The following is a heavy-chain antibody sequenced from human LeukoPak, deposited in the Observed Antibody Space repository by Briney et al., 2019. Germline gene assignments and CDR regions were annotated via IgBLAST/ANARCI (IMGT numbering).Heavy chain of an antibody. CDR3: ARVRWDTVMGFDY. J-gene: IGHJ4*02. CDR2: INSDGSST. D-gene: IGHD5-18*01. V-gene: IGHV3-74*01. CDR1: GFTSSNYW. Sequence: GGSLRLSCAASGFTSSNYWMYWVCQAPGQGLVWVSHINSDGSSTTYADSVKGSFTISRDNDKNTLYLQMNSLRAEDTAMYYCARVRWDTVMGFDYWGQGTLVTVSS.